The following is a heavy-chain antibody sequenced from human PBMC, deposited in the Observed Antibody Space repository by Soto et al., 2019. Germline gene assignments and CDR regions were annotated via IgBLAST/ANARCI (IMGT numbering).Heavy chain of an antibody. Sequence: ASVKVSCKASGYTFTSYGISWVRQAPGQGLEWMGWISAYNGNTNYAQKLQGRVTMTTDTSTSTAYMELRSLRSDDTAVYYCAREMDYTGSSSSIFDYWGQGTLVTVSS. J-gene: IGHJ4*02. CDR2: ISAYNGNT. CDR1: GYTFTSYG. V-gene: IGHV1-18*01. D-gene: IGHD6-6*01. CDR3: AREMDYTGSSSSIFDY.